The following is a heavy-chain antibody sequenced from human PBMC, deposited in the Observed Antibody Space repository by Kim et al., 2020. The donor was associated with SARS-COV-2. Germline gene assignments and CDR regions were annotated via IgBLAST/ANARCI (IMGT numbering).Heavy chain of an antibody. J-gene: IGHJ5*02. D-gene: IGHD3-3*01. Sequence: SETLSLTCAVYGGSFSGYYWSWIRQPPGKGLEWIGEINHSGSTNYNPSLKSRVTISVDTSKNQFSLKLSSVTAADTAVYYCARGQRPITIFGVVIKRGCLFDPWGQGTLVTVSS. CDR3: ARGQRPITIFGVVIKRGCLFDP. CDR2: INHSGST. V-gene: IGHV4-34*01. CDR1: GGSFSGYY.